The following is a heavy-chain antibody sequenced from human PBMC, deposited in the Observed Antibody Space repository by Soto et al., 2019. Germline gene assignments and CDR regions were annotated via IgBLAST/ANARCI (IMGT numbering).Heavy chain of an antibody. CDR1: GFTFSDYA. Sequence: QVQLVESGGGVVQPGASLRLSCVASGFTFSDYALHWVRQAPGKGLECVAVISSDGSNIYYTDSVRGRFTISKDNSESTLYLQMNSLRPQDTAVYYCARGGTINRGLSGNYVFDPWGQGTLVTVSA. D-gene: IGHD1-7*01. CDR2: ISSDGSNI. J-gene: IGHJ5*02. CDR3: ARGGTINRGLSGNYVFDP. V-gene: IGHV3-30-3*01.